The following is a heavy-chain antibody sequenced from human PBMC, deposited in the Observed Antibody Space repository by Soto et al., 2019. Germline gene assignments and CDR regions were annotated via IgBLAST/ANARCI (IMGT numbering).Heavy chain of an antibody. V-gene: IGHV3-23*01. CDR3: ARSIVYFSRMDRGVIYWSFDN. CDR1: GFTFTNYA. CDR2: ISGGGGNT. J-gene: IGHJ4*02. Sequence: PGGSLRLSCAASGFTFTNYAMSWVRLAPGKGPEWVSAISGGGGNTYYADSVKGRFSVSRDNSKNTLYLQLNSLRDDDTAVYHCARSIVYFSRMDRGVIYWSFDNWGQGTLVTVSS. D-gene: IGHD3-10*01.